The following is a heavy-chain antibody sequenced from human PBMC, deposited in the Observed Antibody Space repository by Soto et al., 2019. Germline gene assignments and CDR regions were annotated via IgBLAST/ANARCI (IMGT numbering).Heavy chain of an antibody. D-gene: IGHD6-19*01. Sequence: VSVKVSCKASGYTFTGYYMHWVRQAPGQGLEWMGWINPNSGGTNYAQKFQGRVTMTRDTSISTAYMELSRLRSDDTAVYYCARDRRGSGWYYFDYWGQGTLVTVSS. CDR1: GYTFTGYY. J-gene: IGHJ4*02. CDR3: ARDRRGSGWYYFDY. V-gene: IGHV1-2*02. CDR2: INPNSGGT.